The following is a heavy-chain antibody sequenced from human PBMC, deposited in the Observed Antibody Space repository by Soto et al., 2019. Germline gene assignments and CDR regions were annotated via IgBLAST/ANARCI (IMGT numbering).Heavy chain of an antibody. Sequence: SQTLSLTCAISGDSVSSNSAAWNLIRQSPSRGLEWLGRTYYRSKWYNDYAVSVKSRITINPDTSKNQFSLQLNSVTPEDTAVYYCARAAMSGDCYPTCWFDPWGQGTLVTVSS. V-gene: IGHV6-1*01. D-gene: IGHD2-21*02. CDR1: GDSVSSNSAA. CDR2: TYYRSKWYN. J-gene: IGHJ5*02. CDR3: ARAAMSGDCYPTCWFDP.